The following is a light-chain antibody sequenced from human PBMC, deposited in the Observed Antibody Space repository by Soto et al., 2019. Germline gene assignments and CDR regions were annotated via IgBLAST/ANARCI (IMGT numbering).Light chain of an antibody. V-gene: IGKV3-11*01. CDR1: QGVSAY. J-gene: IGKJ4*01. CDR2: DAS. Sequence: EIVMTQSPATLSLSPGERATLSCWASQGVSAYLAWYQQKPGQAPRLLIYDASNRATGIPARFSGSGSGTDFTLTISSLEPEDSAVYYCQQRANWHLTFGGGTKVDIK. CDR3: QQRANWHLT.